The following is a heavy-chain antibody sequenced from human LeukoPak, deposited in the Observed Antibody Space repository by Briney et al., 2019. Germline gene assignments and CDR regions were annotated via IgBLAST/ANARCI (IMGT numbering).Heavy chain of an antibody. Sequence: GASVKVSCKASGYTFTSYYMHWVRQAPGQGLEWMGIINPSGGSTSYAQKFQGRVTMTRNTSISTAYMELSSLRSEDTAVYYCARGLAAGYDILTGYWGRNYYYYYMDVWGKGTTVTISS. J-gene: IGHJ6*03. V-gene: IGHV1-46*01. CDR3: ARGLAAGYDILTGYWGRNYYYYYMDV. CDR1: GYTFTSYY. D-gene: IGHD3-9*01. CDR2: INPSGGST.